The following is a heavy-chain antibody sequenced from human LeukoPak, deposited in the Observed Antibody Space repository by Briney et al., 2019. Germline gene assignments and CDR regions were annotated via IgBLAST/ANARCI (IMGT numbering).Heavy chain of an antibody. V-gene: IGHV4-30-2*01. J-gene: IGHJ6*02. Sequence: SETLSLTCAVSGGSISSGGYSWSWIRQPPGKGLEWIGYIYHSGSTYYNPSLKSRVTISVDRSKNQFSLKLSSVTAADTAVYYCARAGITMVRGYYYYGMDVWGQGTTVTVSS. CDR1: GGSISSGGYS. D-gene: IGHD3-10*01. CDR2: IYHSGST. CDR3: ARAGITMVRGYYYYGMDV.